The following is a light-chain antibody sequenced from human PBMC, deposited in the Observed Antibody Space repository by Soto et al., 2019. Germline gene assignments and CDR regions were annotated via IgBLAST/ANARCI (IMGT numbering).Light chain of an antibody. Sequence: DIQMTQSPSTLSGSVGDRVTITCRASQTISSWLAWYQQKPGKAPKLLIYKASTLKSGVPSRFSGSGSGTEFTLTISSLQPDDFATYCCQHYHSYSEAFGQGTNV. CDR3: QHYHSYSEA. CDR2: KAS. CDR1: QTISSW. V-gene: IGKV1-5*03. J-gene: IGKJ1*01.